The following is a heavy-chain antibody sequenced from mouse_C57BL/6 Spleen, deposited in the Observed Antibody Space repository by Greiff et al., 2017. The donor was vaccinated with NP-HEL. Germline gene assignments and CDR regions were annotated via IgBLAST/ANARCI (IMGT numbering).Heavy chain of an antibody. CDR3: ARSESHYSNWDY. CDR1: GYAFSSSW. D-gene: IGHD2-5*01. Sequence: VQLQQSGPELVKPGASVKISCKASGYAFSSSWMNWVKQRPGQGLEWIGRIYPGDGDTNYNGKFKGKATLTADKSSSTAYMQLSSLTAEDSAVYFCARSESHYSNWDYWGQGTTLTVSS. V-gene: IGHV1-82*01. CDR2: IYPGDGDT. J-gene: IGHJ2*01.